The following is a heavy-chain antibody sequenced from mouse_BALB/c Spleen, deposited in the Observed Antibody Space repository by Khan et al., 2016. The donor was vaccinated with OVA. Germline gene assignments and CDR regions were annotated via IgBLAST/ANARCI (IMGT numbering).Heavy chain of an antibody. CDR1: GYSINSDYA. V-gene: IGHV3-2*02. D-gene: IGHD1-1*02. J-gene: IGHJ2*01. CDR2: ISYSGDT. Sequence: EVQLQESGPGLVKPSQSLSLTCTVTGYSINSDYAWNWIRQFPGNKLEWMGYISYSGDTAYNPSLKSRISITRDTSKNPFFLQLNSVTTEDTATXYCASLILSYSGINFEAYNFDYWGQGTTLTLSS. CDR3: ASLILSYSGINFEAYNFDY.